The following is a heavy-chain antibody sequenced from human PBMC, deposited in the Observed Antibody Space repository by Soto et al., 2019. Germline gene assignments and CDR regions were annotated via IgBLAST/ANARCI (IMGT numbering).Heavy chain of an antibody. CDR2: IYWDGDR. Sequence: QITLKESGPTLLEPTQTLTLTCSFSGFSLTSSGVGLGWLRQAPGKALAWLGIIYWDGDRRYNPSLSQRLTITKETSKNKVVLTMTYMEPVDTATYYCAHRVHYDSCWDVGWFDPWGQGTLGTVS. V-gene: IGHV2-5*02. J-gene: IGHJ5*02. CDR3: AHRVHYDSCWDVGWFDP. CDR1: GFSLTSSGVG. D-gene: IGHD3-22*01.